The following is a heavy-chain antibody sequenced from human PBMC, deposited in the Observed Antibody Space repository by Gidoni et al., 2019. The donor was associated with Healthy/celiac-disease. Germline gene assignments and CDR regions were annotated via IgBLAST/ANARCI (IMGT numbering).Heavy chain of an antibody. CDR2: INPSGGST. CDR1: GYTFTRSY. V-gene: IGHV1-46*01. Sequence: QVQLVQSGDEVKKPGASVKVSCEASGYTFTRSYMHWVRQAPGQGLEWMGIINPSGGSTSYAQKFQGRVTMTRDTSTSTVYMELSSLRSEDTAVYYCARETCSGGSCYSDYYYGMDVWGQGTTVTVSS. J-gene: IGHJ6*02. CDR3: ARETCSGGSCYSDYYYGMDV. D-gene: IGHD2-15*01.